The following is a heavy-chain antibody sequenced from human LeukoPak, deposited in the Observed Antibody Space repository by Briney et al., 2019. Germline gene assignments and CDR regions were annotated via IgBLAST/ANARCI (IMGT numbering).Heavy chain of an antibody. J-gene: IGHJ4*02. D-gene: IGHD3-3*01. CDR3: ARDLSGNYDFWSGYYFDY. Sequence: GGSLRLSCAASGFTFSSYWMSWVRQAPGKGLVWVANIKQDGSEKYYVDSVKGRFTISRDNAKNSLYLQMNSLRAEDTAVYYCARDLSGNYDFWSGYYFDYWGQGTLVRVSS. CDR1: GFTFSSYW. CDR2: IKQDGSEK. V-gene: IGHV3-7*01.